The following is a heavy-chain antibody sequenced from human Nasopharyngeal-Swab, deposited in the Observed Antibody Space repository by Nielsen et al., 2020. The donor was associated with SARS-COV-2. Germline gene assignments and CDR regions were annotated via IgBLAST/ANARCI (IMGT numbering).Heavy chain of an antibody. CDR2: ISYDGSNK. J-gene: IGHJ4*02. D-gene: IGHD1-1*01. V-gene: IGHV3-30*03. Sequence: GESLKISCAASGFTFSSYGMHWVRQAPGKGLEWVAVISYDGSNKYYADSVKGRFTISRDNAKNSLYLQMNSLRAEDTAVYYCARAGTDYWGQGTLVTVSS. CDR1: GFTFSSYG. CDR3: ARAGTDY.